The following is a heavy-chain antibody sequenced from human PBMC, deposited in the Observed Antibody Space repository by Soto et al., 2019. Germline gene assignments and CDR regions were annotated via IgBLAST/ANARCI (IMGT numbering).Heavy chain of an antibody. CDR2: ISYDGSNK. CDR1: GFTFSSYA. CDR3: ARDLRRIQLWLGVDP. Sequence: QVQLVESGGGVVQPGRSLRLSCAASGFTFSSYAMHWVRQAPGKGLEWVAVISYDGSNKYYADFVKGRFTISRDNSKNTLYLQMNSLRAEDTAVYYCARDLRRIQLWLGVDPWGQGTLVTVSS. J-gene: IGHJ5*02. V-gene: IGHV3-30-3*01. D-gene: IGHD5-18*01.